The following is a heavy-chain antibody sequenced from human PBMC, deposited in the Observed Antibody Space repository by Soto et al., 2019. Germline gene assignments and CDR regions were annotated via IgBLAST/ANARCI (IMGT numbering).Heavy chain of an antibody. Sequence: SETLSLTCAVSGGSISSGGYSWSWIRQPPGKGLEWIGYIYHSGSTYYNPSLKSRVTISVDTSKNQFSLKLSSVTAADTAVYYCARGYCSSTSCHHYGMDVWGQGTTVTGSS. CDR2: IYHSGST. J-gene: IGHJ6*02. CDR1: GGSISSGGYS. CDR3: ARGYCSSTSCHHYGMDV. D-gene: IGHD2-2*01. V-gene: IGHV4-31*11.